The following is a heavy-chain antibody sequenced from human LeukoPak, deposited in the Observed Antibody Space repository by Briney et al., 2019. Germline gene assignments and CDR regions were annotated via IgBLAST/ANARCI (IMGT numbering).Heavy chain of an antibody. J-gene: IGHJ5*02. CDR3: ARAYHSSGGLGWFDP. V-gene: IGHV4-34*01. CDR2: INHTGST. D-gene: IGHD6-19*01. CDR1: GGSFSGYY. Sequence: SETLSLTCAVYGGSFSGYYWRWIRHPPGKGVEWVGEINHTGSTNHNPSLKSRLTISVDTSKDQFSLKLTAVTAADTALYYCARAYHSSGGLGWFDPWGQGAQVTVSS.